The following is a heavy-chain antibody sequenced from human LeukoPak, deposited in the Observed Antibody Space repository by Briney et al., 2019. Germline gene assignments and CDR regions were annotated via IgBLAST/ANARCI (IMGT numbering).Heavy chain of an antibody. CDR2: ISYDGSNK. D-gene: IGHD4-17*01. J-gene: IGHJ4*02. V-gene: IGHV3-30*18. Sequence: GGSLRLSCAASGFTLSSYAMSWVRQAPGKGLEWVAVISYDGSNKYYADSVKGRFTISRDNSKNTLYLQMNSLRAEDTAVYYCAKEGDYGDYFDYWGQGTLVTVSS. CDR1: GFTLSSYA. CDR3: AKEGDYGDYFDY.